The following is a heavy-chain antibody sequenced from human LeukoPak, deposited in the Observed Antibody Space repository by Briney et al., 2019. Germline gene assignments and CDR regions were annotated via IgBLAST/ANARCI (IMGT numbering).Heavy chain of an antibody. CDR2: IRYDGSNK. Sequence: GGSLRLSCAASGFTFSSYGMHWVRQAPGKGLEWVAFIRYDGSNKYYADSVKGRFTISRDNSKNTLYLQMNSLRAEDTAVYYCAKEETTGFLWGSGYLDYWGPGTLVTVSS. D-gene: IGHD3-16*01. V-gene: IGHV3-30*02. J-gene: IGHJ4*02. CDR3: AKEETTGFLWGSGYLDY. CDR1: GFTFSSYG.